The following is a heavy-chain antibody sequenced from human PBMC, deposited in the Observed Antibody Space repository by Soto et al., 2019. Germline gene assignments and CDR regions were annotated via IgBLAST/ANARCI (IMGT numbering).Heavy chain of an antibody. CDR2: IWYDGSNK. V-gene: IGHV3-33*01. CDR1: GFTFSSYG. J-gene: IGHJ4*02. D-gene: IGHD4-17*01. Sequence: QVQLVESGGGVVQPGRSLRLSCAASGFTFSSYGMHWVRQAPGKGLEWVAVIWYDGSNKYYADSVKGRFTISRDNSKNTLYLQMNSLRAEDTAVYYCARGIYGDYFDFDYWGQGTLVNVSS. CDR3: ARGIYGDYFDFDY.